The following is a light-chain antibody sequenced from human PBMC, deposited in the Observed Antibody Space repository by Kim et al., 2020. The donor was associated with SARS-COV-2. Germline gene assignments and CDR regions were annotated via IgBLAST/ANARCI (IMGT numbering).Light chain of an antibody. CDR2: AAS. Sequence: DIQMTQSPPSLSASVGDSGTITCRASQSISSYVNRYQQKRGNAPKRLIIAASSLQSAVLSRCSGSGSGTDFSLTISSLQPEDFATVYCHQSYSTPAVTFGPGTKVDIK. CDR1: QSISSY. CDR3: HQSYSTPAVT. V-gene: IGKV1-39*01. J-gene: IGKJ3*01.